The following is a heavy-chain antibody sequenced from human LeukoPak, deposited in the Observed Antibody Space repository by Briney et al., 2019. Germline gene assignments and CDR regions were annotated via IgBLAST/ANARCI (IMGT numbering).Heavy chain of an antibody. Sequence: PGESLRLSCAASAFTVSSNYMSWVRQAPGKGLEWVSVIYSGGSTYYADSVKGRFTISRDNSKNTLYLQMNSLRAEDTAVYYCARGLEVRGVLFDYWGQGTLVTVSS. CDR3: ARGLEVRGVLFDY. CDR2: IYSGGST. CDR1: AFTVSSNY. V-gene: IGHV3-53*01. J-gene: IGHJ4*02. D-gene: IGHD3-10*01.